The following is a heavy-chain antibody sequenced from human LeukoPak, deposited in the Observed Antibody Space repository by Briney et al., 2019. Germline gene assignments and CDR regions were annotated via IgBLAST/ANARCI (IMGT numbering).Heavy chain of an antibody. V-gene: IGHV3-30*02. CDR3: ATEYCTNGVCRRYYFDY. D-gene: IGHD2-8*01. Sequence: PGGSLRLSCAASGFTFSSCGMHWVRQAPGKGLEWVAFIRYDGSNKYYADSVKGRFTISRDNSKNTLYPQMNSLRAEDTAVYYCATEYCTNGVCRRYYFDYWGQGTLVTVSS. CDR2: IRYDGSNK. J-gene: IGHJ4*02. CDR1: GFTFSSCG.